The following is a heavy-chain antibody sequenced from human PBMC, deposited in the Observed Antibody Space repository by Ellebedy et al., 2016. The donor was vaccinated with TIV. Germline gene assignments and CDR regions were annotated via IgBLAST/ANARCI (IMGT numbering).Heavy chain of an antibody. D-gene: IGHD2-8*02. CDR3: AKELVHAIHGFDI. J-gene: IGHJ3*02. CDR2: ISYDESTK. Sequence: GESLKISCAASGFTFSSYGMHWVRQAPGKGLEWVAVISYDESTKYYVDSVKGRSTISRDNSKNTLYLQMNSLRAEDTAIYYCAKELVHAIHGFDIWGQGTMVTVSS. V-gene: IGHV3-30*18. CDR1: GFTFSSYG.